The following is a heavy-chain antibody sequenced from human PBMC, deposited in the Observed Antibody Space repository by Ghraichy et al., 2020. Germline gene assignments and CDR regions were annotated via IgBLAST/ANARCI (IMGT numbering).Heavy chain of an antibody. CDR2: VYYSGST. D-gene: IGHD3-9*01. Sequence: SETLSLTCTVSGGSVYSGTYYWSWIRQPPGKGLEWIGYVYYSGSTNYNPSLKSRVTMSVDTSRNQFSLKLSSVTAADTAVYYCARGCDVLTSYSFDYWGQGTLVTVSS. V-gene: IGHV4-61*01. CDR1: GGSVYSGTYY. CDR3: ARGCDVLTSYSFDY. J-gene: IGHJ4*02.